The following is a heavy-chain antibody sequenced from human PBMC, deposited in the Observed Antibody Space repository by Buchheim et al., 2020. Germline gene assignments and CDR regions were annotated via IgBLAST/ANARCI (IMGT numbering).Heavy chain of an antibody. J-gene: IGHJ4*02. D-gene: IGHD4-23*01. CDR3: AKGSAYGGREGYFDY. V-gene: IGHV3-23*04. CDR1: GFSFSSYA. Sequence: QLVESGGGLVQPGGSLRLSCAAAGFSFSSYAMRWVRQAPGKGLEWVSAMSGSGAHTYYADSVKGRFTISRDNSKNTLFLQMNSLTAEDTAVYYCAKGSAYGGREGYFDYWGQGTL. CDR2: MSGSGAHT.